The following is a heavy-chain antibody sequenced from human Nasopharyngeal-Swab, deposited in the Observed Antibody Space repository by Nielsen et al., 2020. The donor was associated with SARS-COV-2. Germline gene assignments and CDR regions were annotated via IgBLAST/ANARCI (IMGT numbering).Heavy chain of an antibody. Sequence: GESLKISCAASGFTFSSYGVHWVRQAPGKGLEWVAVIWYDGSNKYYADSVKGRFTISRDNSKNTLYLQMNSLRAEDTAVYYCAREDYDYVWGSYRYRDNWFDPWGQGTLVTVSS. V-gene: IGHV3-33*01. CDR1: GFTFSSYG. CDR2: IWYDGSNK. D-gene: IGHD3-16*02. J-gene: IGHJ5*02. CDR3: AREDYDYVWGSYRYRDNWFDP.